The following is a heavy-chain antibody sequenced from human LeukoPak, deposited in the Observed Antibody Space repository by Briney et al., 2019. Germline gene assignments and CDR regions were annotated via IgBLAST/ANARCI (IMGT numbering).Heavy chain of an antibody. Sequence: GGSLRLSCAASGFTFSSYWMSWVRQAPGKGLEWVANIKQDGSEKYYVDSVKGRFTISRDNAKNSLYLQMSSLRAEDTAVYYCARDSTLDAFDIWGQGTMVTVSS. V-gene: IGHV3-7*01. CDR3: ARDSTLDAFDI. CDR1: GFTFSSYW. J-gene: IGHJ3*02. CDR2: IKQDGSEK. D-gene: IGHD3-3*02.